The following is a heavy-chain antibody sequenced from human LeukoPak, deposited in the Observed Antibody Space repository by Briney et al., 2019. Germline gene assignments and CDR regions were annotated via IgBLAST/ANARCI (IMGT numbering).Heavy chain of an antibody. CDR1: GFTFSNYA. CDR2: VSSTGGTT. Sequence: GGSLRLSCAASGFTFSNYAMSWVRQAPGKGLEWVSSVSSTGGTTYYADSVKGRFTISGDNSKNMLHLQMNSLGAEDTAVYYCAKGSNWNYLYYFDYWGQGTLVTVSS. J-gene: IGHJ4*02. D-gene: IGHD1-7*01. CDR3: AKGSNWNYLYYFDY. V-gene: IGHV3-23*01.